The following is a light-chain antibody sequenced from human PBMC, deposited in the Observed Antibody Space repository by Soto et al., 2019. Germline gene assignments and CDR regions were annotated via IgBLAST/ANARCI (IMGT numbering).Light chain of an antibody. Sequence: QSALTQPASVSGSPGQSITIACTGTNRDVGSYNLVSWYQQRQGDAPKLIISEVRNRPSGISYRFTGSKSGNTASLTISGLQAEDEADYYCSSYTTTSTLVFGGGTKLTVL. CDR1: NRDVGSYNL. CDR3: SSYTTTSTLV. V-gene: IGLV2-14*01. J-gene: IGLJ3*02. CDR2: EVR.